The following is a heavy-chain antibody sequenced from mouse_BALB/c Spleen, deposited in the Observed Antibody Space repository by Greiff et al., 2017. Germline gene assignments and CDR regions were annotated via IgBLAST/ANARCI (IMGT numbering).Heavy chain of an antibody. CDR3: TRYGNYEAMDY. CDR2: INPSNGGT. Sequence: QVQLQQSGAELVKPGASVKLSCKASGYTFTSYYMYWVKQRPGQGLEWIGGINPSNGGTNFNEKFKSKATLTVDKSSSTAYMQLSSLTSEDSAVYYCTRYGNYEAMDYWGQGTSVTVSS. CDR1: GYTFTSYY. D-gene: IGHD2-1*01. V-gene: IGHV1S81*02. J-gene: IGHJ4*01.